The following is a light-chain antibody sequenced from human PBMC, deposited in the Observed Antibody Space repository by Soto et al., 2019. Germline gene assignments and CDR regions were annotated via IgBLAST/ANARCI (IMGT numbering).Light chain of an antibody. CDR3: SSYTTSNTRQIV. CDR1: SSDIGGYNY. J-gene: IGLJ1*01. V-gene: IGLV2-14*03. CDR2: DVT. Sequence: QSALTQPASVSGSPGQSITISCTGTSSDIGGYNYVSWYQHHPGKDPKLIIYDVTNRPSGVSNLFSGSKSGNTASLTISGLQPEDEADYYCSSYTTSNTRQIVFGTGTKVTVL.